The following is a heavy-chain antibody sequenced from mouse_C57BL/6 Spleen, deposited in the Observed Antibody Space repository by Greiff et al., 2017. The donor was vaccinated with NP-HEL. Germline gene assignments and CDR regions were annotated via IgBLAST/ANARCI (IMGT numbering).Heavy chain of an antibody. J-gene: IGHJ4*01. CDR3: ARNSNFPMDY. D-gene: IGHD2-5*01. CDR1: GFTFSDYG. CDR2: ISSGSTTI. Sequence: EVKLMESGGGLVKPGGSLKLSCAASGFTFSDYGMHWVRQAPEKGLEWVAYISSGSTTISYADTVKGRFTISRDNAKNTLFLQMTSLRSEDTAMYYCARNSNFPMDYWGQGTSVTVSS. V-gene: IGHV5-17*01.